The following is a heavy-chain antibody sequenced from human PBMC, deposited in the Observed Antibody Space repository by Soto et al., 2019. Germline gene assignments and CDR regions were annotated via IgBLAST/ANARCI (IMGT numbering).Heavy chain of an antibody. Sequence: GGSLRLSCAASGFTFSSYAMSWVRQAPGKGLEWVSAISGSGGSTYYADSVKGRFTISRDNSKNTLYLQMNSLRAEDTAVYYCAKDLDYDLVRGYYYYGMDVWGQGTTVTVSS. CDR3: AKDLDYDLVRGYYYYGMDV. D-gene: IGHD3-10*01. V-gene: IGHV3-23*01. J-gene: IGHJ6*02. CDR1: GFTFSSYA. CDR2: ISGSGGST.